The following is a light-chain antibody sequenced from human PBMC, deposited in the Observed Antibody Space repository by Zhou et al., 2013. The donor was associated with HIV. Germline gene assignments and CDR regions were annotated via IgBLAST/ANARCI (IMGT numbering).Light chain of an antibody. CDR3: QQFDSFPWT. Sequence: AILLTHSPSSLSASVGDRVTXTCRASQGISSALAWYQQKPGKSPKLLIYDASSLQSGVPSRFSGSGSGTDFTLTISSLQPEDFATYFCQQFDSFPWTFGQGTKVEVK. CDR2: DAS. V-gene: IGKV1-13*02. CDR1: QGISSA. J-gene: IGKJ1*01.